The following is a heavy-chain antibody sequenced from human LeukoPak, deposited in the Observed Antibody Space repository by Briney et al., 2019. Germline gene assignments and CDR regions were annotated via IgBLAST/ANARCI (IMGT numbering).Heavy chain of an antibody. J-gene: IGHJ5*02. CDR2: IYYSGST. CDR1: GGSVSSSGSYF. CDR3: ARVVRGVIQENWFDP. V-gene: IGHV4-61*01. D-gene: IGHD3-10*01. Sequence: SETLSLTCTVSGGSVSSSGSYFWSWIRQPPGKGLEWIGYIYYSGSTNYNPSLKSRVTISVDTSKNQFSLKLSSVTAADTAVYYCARVVRGVIQENWFDPWGQGTLVTVSS.